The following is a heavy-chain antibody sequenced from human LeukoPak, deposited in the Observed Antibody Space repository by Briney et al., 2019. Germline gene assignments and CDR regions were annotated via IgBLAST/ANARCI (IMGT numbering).Heavy chain of an antibody. CDR2: IYHTGTT. CDR3: ARGGDYFDS. V-gene: IGHV4-30-2*01. Sequence: SETLSLTCAVSGDSISSGGYSWSWLQQPPGKGLEWIGYIYHTGTTYSTPSLKSRVTISVDKSKNQFSLKLTSLTAADTAVYFCARGGDYFDSWGQGTLVTVSS. CDR1: GDSISSGGYS. J-gene: IGHJ4*02.